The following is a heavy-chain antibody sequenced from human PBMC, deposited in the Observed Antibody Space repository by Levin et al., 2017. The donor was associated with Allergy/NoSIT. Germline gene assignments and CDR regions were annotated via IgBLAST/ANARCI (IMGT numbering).Heavy chain of an antibody. V-gene: IGHV3-7*01. Sequence: HAGGSLRLSCATSGFTFSNYWMGWVRQAPGKGLEWVANIKEDGSEKYYVDSVKGRFTISRDNAKNSLHLQMNSLRADDTAVYHCVREYRQDPLTDWGQGTLVTVSS. CDR2: IKEDGSEK. D-gene: IGHD3-16*02. J-gene: IGHJ4*02. CDR3: VREYRQDPLTD. CDR1: GFTFSNYW.